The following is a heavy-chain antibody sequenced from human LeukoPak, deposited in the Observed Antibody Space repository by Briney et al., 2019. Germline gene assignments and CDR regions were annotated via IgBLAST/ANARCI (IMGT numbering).Heavy chain of an antibody. J-gene: IGHJ4*02. CDR1: RGTFSSYA. CDR2: IIPIFGTA. CDR3: ARDSQGYSYGTGWVPDY. D-gene: IGHD5-18*01. Sequence: ASVKVSCKASRGTFSSYAISWVRQAPGQGLEWMGGIIPIFGTANYAQKFQGRVTITADESTSTAYMELSSLRSEDTAVYYCARDSQGYSYGTGWVPDYWGQGTLVTVSS. V-gene: IGHV1-69*13.